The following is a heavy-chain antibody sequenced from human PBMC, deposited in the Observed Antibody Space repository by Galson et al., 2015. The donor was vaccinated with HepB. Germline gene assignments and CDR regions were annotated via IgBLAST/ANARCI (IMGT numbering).Heavy chain of an antibody. J-gene: IGHJ3*01. CDR1: GDSVSSNSAA. Sequence: CAISGDSVSSNSAAWNWIRQSPSRGLEWLGRTYYRSKWYSDYAVSVKSRMTINSDTSKNQFSLQLNSVTPEDTAVYYCARDRTNIDAFALWGQGTMVTVSS. CDR3: ARDRTNIDAFAL. D-gene: IGHD2-8*01. CDR2: TYYRSKWYS. V-gene: IGHV6-1*01.